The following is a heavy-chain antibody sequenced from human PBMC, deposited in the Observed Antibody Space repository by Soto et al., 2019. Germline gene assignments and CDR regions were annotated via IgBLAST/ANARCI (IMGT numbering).Heavy chain of an antibody. CDR1: GFTFSSYA. J-gene: IGHJ4*02. CDR2: ISGSGGST. Sequence: PGGSLRLSCAASGFTFSSYAMSWVRQAPGKGLEWVSAISGSGGSTYYADSVKGRFTISRDNSKNTLYLQMNSLRAEDTAVYYCAKESYCSSTSCPAYFDYWGQGTLVTVSS. V-gene: IGHV3-23*01. CDR3: AKESYCSSTSCPAYFDY. D-gene: IGHD2-2*01.